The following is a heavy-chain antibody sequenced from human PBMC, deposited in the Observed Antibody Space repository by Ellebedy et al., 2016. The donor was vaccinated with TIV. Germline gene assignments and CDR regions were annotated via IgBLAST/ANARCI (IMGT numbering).Heavy chain of an antibody. D-gene: IGHD3-16*01. V-gene: IGHV3-11*01. CDR3: AQTQFPWVWFRH. Sequence: GESLKISXAVSGFAFSDYYMTWIRQAPGKGLEWVAFISHSGSSIYYADSVKGRFTVSRDNSKNTVDLQVNSLRAEDTAVYYCAQTQFPWVWFRHWGQGTLLTVSS. CDR1: GFAFSDYY. J-gene: IGHJ1*01. CDR2: ISHSGSSI.